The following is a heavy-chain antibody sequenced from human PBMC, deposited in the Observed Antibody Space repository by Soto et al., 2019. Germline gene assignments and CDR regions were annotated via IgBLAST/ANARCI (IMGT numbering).Heavy chain of an antibody. V-gene: IGHV1-3*01. Sequence: ASVKVSCKASGYTFTSYAMHWVRQAHGQRLEWMGWINAGNGNTKYSQKFRGRVTMTRNTSISTAYMELSSLRSEDTAVYYCERRIGNTNAFPLWGHGTMVTVSS. D-gene: IGHD2-2*01. CDR1: GYTFTSYA. CDR2: INAGNGNT. CDR3: ERRIGNTNAFPL. J-gene: IGHJ3*01.